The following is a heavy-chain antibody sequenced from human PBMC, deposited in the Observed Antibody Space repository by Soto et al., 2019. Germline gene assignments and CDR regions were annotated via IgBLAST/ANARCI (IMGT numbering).Heavy chain of an antibody. D-gene: IGHD1-26*01. J-gene: IGHJ4*02. CDR3: ANWPTSTKMGVTSH. V-gene: IGHV3-23*01. CDR1: GFAFSSSA. CDR2: ITVAGGGI. Sequence: EVQLLESGGGLVQPGGSLRLSCAASGFAFSSSAMAWIRQTPGKGLQWVSAITVAGGGIYYADSVKGRFTISRDNSKKTLYLQMNGLRAEDTALYFCANWPTSTKMGVTSHWGQGTLVTVSS.